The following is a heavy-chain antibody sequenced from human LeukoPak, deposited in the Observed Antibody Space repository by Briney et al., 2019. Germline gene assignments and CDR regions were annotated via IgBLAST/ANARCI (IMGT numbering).Heavy chain of an antibody. V-gene: IGHV3-30-3*01. CDR2: ISYDGSNK. J-gene: IGHJ3*02. D-gene: IGHD3-10*01. CDR1: GFTFSSYA. Sequence: PGGPLRLSCAASGFTFSSYAMHWVRQAPGKGLEWVAVISYDGSNKYYADSVKGRFTISRDNSKNTLYLQMNSLRAEDTAVYYCARDPTKGGEAFDIWGQGTMVTVSS. CDR3: ARDPTKGGEAFDI.